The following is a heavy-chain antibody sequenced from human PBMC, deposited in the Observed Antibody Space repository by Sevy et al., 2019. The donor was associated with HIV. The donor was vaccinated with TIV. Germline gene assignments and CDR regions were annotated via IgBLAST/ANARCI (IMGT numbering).Heavy chain of an antibody. CDR1: GYSFTSHW. CDR3: ATSRSGYFDSSGYYIY. Sequence: ESLKISCKGSGYSFTSHWIGWVCHMPGKGLEWMGIIYPDDSDTRYSPSFQGQVTFSADKSISTAYLQWSSLKASDTAMYYCATSRSGYFDSSGYYIYWGQGTLVTVSS. J-gene: IGHJ4*02. CDR2: IYPDDSDT. D-gene: IGHD3-22*01. V-gene: IGHV5-51*01.